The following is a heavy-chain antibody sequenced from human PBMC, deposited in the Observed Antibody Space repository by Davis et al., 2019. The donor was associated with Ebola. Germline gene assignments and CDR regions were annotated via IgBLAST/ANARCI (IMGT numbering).Heavy chain of an antibody. D-gene: IGHD3-22*01. CDR1: GFTFGDYA. CDR2: IRSKAYGGTT. Sequence: PGGSLRLSCTASGFTFGDYAMSWVRQAPGKGLEWVGFIRSKAYGGTTEYAASVKGRFTISRDDSKSIAYLQMNSLKTEDTAVYYCTRSYDSSGYGYYFDYWGQGTLVTVSS. V-gene: IGHV3-49*04. CDR3: TRSYDSSGYGYYFDY. J-gene: IGHJ4*02.